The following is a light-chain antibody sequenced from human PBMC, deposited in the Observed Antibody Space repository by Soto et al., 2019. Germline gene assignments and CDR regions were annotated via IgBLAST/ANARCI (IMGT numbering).Light chain of an antibody. CDR1: QSVSSN. CDR3: QQYNNWPPLT. J-gene: IGKJ4*02. V-gene: IGKV3-15*01. CDR2: VES. Sequence: EIVMTQSPATLSVSPEERATLSCRASQSVSSNLAWYQQKPGQAPRLLIYVESTRATGIPARFSGSGSGTEFTLTISSLQSEDCAVYYCQQYNNWPPLTFGGGTKVEIK.